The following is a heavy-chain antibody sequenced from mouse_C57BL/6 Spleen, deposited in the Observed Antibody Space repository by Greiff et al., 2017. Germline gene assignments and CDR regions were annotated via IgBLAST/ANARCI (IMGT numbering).Heavy chain of an antibody. V-gene: IGHV1-42*01. CDR2: INPSTGGT. J-gene: IGHJ1*03. CDR3: ARVYYSNLYWYFDV. Sequence: VQLQQSGPELVKPGASVKISCKASGYSFTGYYMNWVKQSPEKSLEWIGEINPSTGGTTYNQKFKAKATLTVDKSSSTAYMQLKSLTSEDSAVYYCARVYYSNLYWYFDVWGTGTTVTVSS. D-gene: IGHD2-5*01. CDR1: GYSFTGYY.